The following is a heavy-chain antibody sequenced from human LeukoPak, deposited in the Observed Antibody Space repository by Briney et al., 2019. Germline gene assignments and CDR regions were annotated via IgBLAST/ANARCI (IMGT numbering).Heavy chain of an antibody. CDR2: IYYSGST. CDR3: DSRFRRGPPYYYYYMDV. CDR1: GGSISSSSYY. V-gene: IGHV4-39*07. J-gene: IGHJ6*03. Sequence: PSETLSLTCTVSGGSISSSSYYWGWIRQPPGKGLEWIGSIYYSGSTYYNPSLKSRVTISVYTSKNQFSLKLSSVTAAATAVYYCDSRFRRGPPYYYYYMDVWGKGTTVTVSS. D-gene: IGHD2-15*01.